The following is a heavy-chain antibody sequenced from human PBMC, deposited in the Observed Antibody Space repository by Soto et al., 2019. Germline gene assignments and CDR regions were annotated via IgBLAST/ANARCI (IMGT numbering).Heavy chain of an antibody. Sequence: QVPLVQSGAEVKKPGSSVTVSCKASGGTFSSYAIHWVRQAPGQGLEWMGGIIPMYGPAKYAQRFQGRVTITAYESTSTVYMELTSLTSQDTDVYYFARVTSMVRGVIDNWFDPWGHGTLVTVSS. D-gene: IGHD3-10*01. J-gene: IGHJ5*02. CDR1: GGTFSSYA. V-gene: IGHV1-69*01. CDR3: ARVTSMVRGVIDNWFDP. CDR2: IIPMYGPA.